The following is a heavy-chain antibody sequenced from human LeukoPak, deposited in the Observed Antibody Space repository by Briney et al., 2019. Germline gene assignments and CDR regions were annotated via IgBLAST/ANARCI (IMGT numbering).Heavy chain of an antibody. V-gene: IGHV3-9*01. Sequence: GRSLRLSCAASGFTFDDYAMHWVRQAPGKGLEWVSGVLRNSGSIGYADSVKGRFTISRDDAKNSLYLQMNSLRAEDTALYYCVKDGGRDTAAAYYWGQGTLVSVSS. D-gene: IGHD6-13*01. CDR3: VKDGGRDTAAAYY. CDR1: GFTFDDYA. CDR2: VLRNSGSI. J-gene: IGHJ4*02.